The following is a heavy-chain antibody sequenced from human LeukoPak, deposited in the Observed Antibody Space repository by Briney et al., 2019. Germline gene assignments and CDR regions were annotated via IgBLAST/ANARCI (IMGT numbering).Heavy chain of an antibody. J-gene: IGHJ5*02. CDR3: ARKAPKKGWFDP. V-gene: IGHV4-4*09. CDR1: GCSNNSYY. CDR2: THPSGNT. Sequence: PSETLSLTRTVSGCSNNSYYWSWIRQPPGKGLEWIGYTHPSGNTNYSPSLKSRVTISIDMSRNQFSLKLSSVTAADTAVYYCARKAPKKGWFDPWGQGTLVTVSS.